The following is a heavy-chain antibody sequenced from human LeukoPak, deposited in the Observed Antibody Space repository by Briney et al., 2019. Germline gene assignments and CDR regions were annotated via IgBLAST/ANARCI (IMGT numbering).Heavy chain of an antibody. J-gene: IGHJ4*02. D-gene: IGHD5-24*01. CDR1: GFTFSSYE. Sequence: GGSLRLSCAASGFTFSSYEMNWVRQAPGKGLEWVSYISSSGSTIYYADSVKGRFTISRDNAKNSLYLQMNSLRAEDMALYYCAKDISKDGYSPFDYWGQGTLVTVSS. CDR2: ISSSGSTI. CDR3: AKDISKDGYSPFDY. V-gene: IGHV3-48*03.